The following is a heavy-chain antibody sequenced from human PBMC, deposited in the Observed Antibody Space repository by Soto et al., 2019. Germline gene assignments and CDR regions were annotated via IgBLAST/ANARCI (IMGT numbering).Heavy chain of an antibody. CDR2: IVVGTGHT. D-gene: IGHD1-26*01. J-gene: IGHJ5*02. CDR3: ARSQGWELRFDP. Sequence: ASVKVSCKASGFSFTSSSVQWVRQARGQRLEWIGWIVVGTGHTNYAQKFQERVTISTDMSTNTAYMEVNSLRFDDTAVYYCARSQGWELRFDPWGQGTLVTVSS. V-gene: IGHV1-58*01. CDR1: GFSFTSSS.